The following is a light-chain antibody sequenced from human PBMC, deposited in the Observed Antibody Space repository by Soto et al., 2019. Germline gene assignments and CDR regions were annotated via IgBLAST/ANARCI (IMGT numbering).Light chain of an antibody. V-gene: IGKV3-11*01. CDR3: QQRGNWPS. CDR2: DAS. CDR1: QSVSRY. J-gene: IGKJ4*01. Sequence: EMALTQSPATLSFSPGERATLSCRASQSVSRYLAWYQQKPGQAPRLLIYDASNRATGIPARFSGSGSGTDFTLTISSLEPEDFALYYCQQRGNWPSFGGGAKVEIK.